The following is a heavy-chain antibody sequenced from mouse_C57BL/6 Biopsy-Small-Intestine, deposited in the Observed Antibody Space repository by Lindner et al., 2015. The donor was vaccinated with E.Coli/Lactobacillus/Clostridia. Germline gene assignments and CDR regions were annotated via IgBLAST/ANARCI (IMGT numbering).Heavy chain of an antibody. J-gene: IGHJ2*01. V-gene: IGHV1-19*01. D-gene: IGHD2-3*01. Sequence: VQLQESGPVLVKPGASVKMSCKASGYTFTDYYMNWVKQSHGKSLEWIGVINPYNGGTSYNQKFKGKATLTVDKSSSTAYMELNSLTPEDSAVYYCARSKGYDGYYGYWGQGTTLTVSS. CDR3: ARSKGYDGYYGY. CDR1: GYTFTDYY. CDR2: INPYNGGT.